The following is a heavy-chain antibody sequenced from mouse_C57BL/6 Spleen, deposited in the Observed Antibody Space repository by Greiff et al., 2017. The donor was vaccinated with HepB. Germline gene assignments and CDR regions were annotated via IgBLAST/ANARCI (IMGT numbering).Heavy chain of an antibody. CDR3: ARGGLRSNEAWFAY. V-gene: IGHV5-6*01. J-gene: IGHJ3*01. Sequence: EVQLQESGGDLVKPGGSLKLSCAASGFTFSSYGMSWVRQTPDKRLEWVATISSGGSYTYYPDSVKGRFTISRDNAKNTLYLQMSSLKSEDTAMYYCARGGLRSNEAWFAYWGQGTLVTVSA. CDR2: ISSGGSYT. CDR1: GFTFSSYG. D-gene: IGHD3-1*01.